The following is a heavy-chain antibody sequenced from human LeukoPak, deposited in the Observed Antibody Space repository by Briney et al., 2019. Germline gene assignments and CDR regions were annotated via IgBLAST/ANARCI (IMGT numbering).Heavy chain of an antibody. CDR2: INPNSGGT. D-gene: IGHD5-24*01. CDR3: AREGEEMATITGFDY. J-gene: IGHJ4*02. V-gene: IGHV1-2*02. Sequence: GASVKVSCKXSGYTFTGYYMHWVRQAPGQGLEWMGWINPNSGGTNYAQKFQGRVTMTRDTSISTAYMELSRLRSDDTAVYYCAREGEEMATITGFDYWGQGTLVTVSS. CDR1: GYTFTGYY.